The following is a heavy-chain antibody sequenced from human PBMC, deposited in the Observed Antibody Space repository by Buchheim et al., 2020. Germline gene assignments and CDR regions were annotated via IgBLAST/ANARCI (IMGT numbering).Heavy chain of an antibody. D-gene: IGHD3-22*01. CDR1: GGSVTSGNFY. J-gene: IGHJ4*02. CDR3: ARAHYYDVTGYYSYDFDY. Sequence: QVQLQESGPGLVKPSETLSVTCTVSGGSVTSGNFYWSWIRQPPGKGLEWIGYIYSSGSTNYHPSLKSRVSISVDTSQNQFSLKLNSVTAADSAVYYCARAHYYDVTGYYSYDFDYWGQGT. CDR2: IYSSGST. V-gene: IGHV4-61*01.